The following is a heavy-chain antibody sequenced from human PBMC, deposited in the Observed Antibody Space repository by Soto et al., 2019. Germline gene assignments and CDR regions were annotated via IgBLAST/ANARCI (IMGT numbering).Heavy chain of an antibody. J-gene: IGHJ6*03. CDR2: ISSSSSYI. Sequence: EVQLVESGGGLVKPGGSLRLSCAASGFTFSSYSMNWVRQAPGKGLEWVSSISSSSSYIYYADSVKGRFTISRDNAKNSRYLQVNSLKAEDTAVYYCARDREGMDVWGKGTPITVSS. V-gene: IGHV3-21*01. CDR3: ARDREGMDV. CDR1: GFTFSSYS.